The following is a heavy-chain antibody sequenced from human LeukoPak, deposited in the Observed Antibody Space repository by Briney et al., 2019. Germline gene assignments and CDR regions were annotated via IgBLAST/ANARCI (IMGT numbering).Heavy chain of an antibody. V-gene: IGHV1-2*02. J-gene: IGHJ5*02. CDR3: AREAVAGTLGNWFDP. CDR2: INPNSGGT. CDR1: GYTFTGYY. D-gene: IGHD6-19*01. Sequence: ASVKVSCKASGYTFTGYYMHWVRQAPGQGLEWMGWINPNSGGTNYAQKFQGRVTMTRDTSISTAYMELSRLRCDDKAVYYCAREAVAGTLGNWFDPWGHGTLVTVSS.